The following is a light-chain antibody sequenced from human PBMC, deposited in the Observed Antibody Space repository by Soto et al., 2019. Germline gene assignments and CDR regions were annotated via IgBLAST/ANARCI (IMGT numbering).Light chain of an antibody. CDR1: SSNIGSNY. V-gene: IGLV1-47*01. CDR3: AAWDCSLSGPSYV. J-gene: IGLJ1*01. CDR2: RNN. Sequence: QSVLTQPPSASGTPGQRVTISCSGSSSNIGSNYVYWYQQLPGTAPKLLIYRNNQRPSGVPDRFSGSKSGTSASLAISGLRSEDEADYYCAAWDCSLSGPSYVFGTGTKVTVL.